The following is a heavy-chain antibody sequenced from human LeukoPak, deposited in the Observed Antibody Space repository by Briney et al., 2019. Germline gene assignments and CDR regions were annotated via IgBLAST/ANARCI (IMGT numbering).Heavy chain of an antibody. CDR1: GFTFSSYV. CDR3: AKVSYDSSGYYEYFDY. V-gene: IGHV3-23*01. J-gene: IGHJ4*02. Sequence: PGGSLRLSCAGSGFTFSSYVMTWVRQAPGKGLEWVSAISGSGGSTYYADSVKGRFTISRDNSKNTLYLQMSSLRAEDTAVYYCAKVSYDSSGYYEYFDYWGQGTLVTVSS. CDR2: ISGSGGST. D-gene: IGHD3-22*01.